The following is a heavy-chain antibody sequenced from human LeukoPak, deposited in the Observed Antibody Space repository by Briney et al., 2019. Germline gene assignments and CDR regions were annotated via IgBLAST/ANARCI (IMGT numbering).Heavy chain of an antibody. CDR2: IIPIFGTA. Sequence: ASVKVSCKASGGTFSSYAISWVRQAPGQGLEWMGRIIPIFGTANYAQKFQGRVTITTDESTSTAYMELSSLRSEDTAVYYCAGVKKVNYDGSGPYGYWGQGTLVTVSS. CDR3: AGVKKVNYDGSGPYGY. D-gene: IGHD3-22*01. J-gene: IGHJ4*02. CDR1: GGTFSSYA. V-gene: IGHV1-69*05.